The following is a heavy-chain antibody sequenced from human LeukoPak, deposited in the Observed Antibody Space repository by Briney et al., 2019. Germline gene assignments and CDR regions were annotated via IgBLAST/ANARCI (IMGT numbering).Heavy chain of an antibody. CDR2: ISAYNGKT. Sequence: ASVKVSCKASGYTFTSYGISWVRQAPGQGLEWMGWISAYNGKTNYAQKFQGRVTMTTDTSTNTAYMELRSLRSDDTAVYYCARDPQQLVGATGGGFEYWGQGTLVTVSS. CDR3: ARDPQQLVGATGGGFEY. V-gene: IGHV1-18*01. CDR1: GYTFTSYG. D-gene: IGHD1-26*01. J-gene: IGHJ4*02.